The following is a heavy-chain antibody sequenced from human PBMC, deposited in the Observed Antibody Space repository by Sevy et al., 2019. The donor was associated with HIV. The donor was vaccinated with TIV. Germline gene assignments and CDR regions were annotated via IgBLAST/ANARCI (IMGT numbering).Heavy chain of an antibody. D-gene: IGHD4-17*01. CDR1: GYSFTSYW. J-gene: IGHJ6*03. CDR2: IYPGDSDT. V-gene: IGHV5-51*01. Sequence: GEALKISCKGSGYSFTSYWIGWVRQMPGKGLEWMGIIYPGDSDTRYSPSFQGQVTISADKSISTAYLQWSSLKASDTAMYYCARHGYGDYVSDNHYYYYMDVWGKGTTVTVSS. CDR3: ARHGYGDYVSDNHYYYYMDV.